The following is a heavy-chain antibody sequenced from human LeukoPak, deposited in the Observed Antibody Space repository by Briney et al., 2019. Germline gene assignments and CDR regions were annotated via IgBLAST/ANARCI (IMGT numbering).Heavy chain of an antibody. CDR1: GYTFTGYS. V-gene: IGHV1-2*02. CDR3: ARAGVLRFLEWLSPGDY. CDR2: INPHSGGT. D-gene: IGHD3-3*01. J-gene: IGHJ4*02. Sequence: ASVKVSCKASGYTFTGYSLHWVRQAPGQGLEWMGWINPHSGGTDYAQNFQGRVTMTRDTSISTAYMELSRLRSDDTAVYYCARAGVLRFLEWLSPGDYWGQGTLVTVSS.